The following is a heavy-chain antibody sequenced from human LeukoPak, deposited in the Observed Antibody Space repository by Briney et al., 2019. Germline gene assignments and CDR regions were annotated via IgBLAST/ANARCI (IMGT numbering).Heavy chain of an antibody. CDR3: ARGAGIYYTTGWTGWFDP. V-gene: IGHV3-74*01. CDR1: GFTFNRHW. Sequence: GGSLRLSCAAPGFTFNRHWMHWVRQAPGKGLVWVSRSNSDGSSTVYADSVKGRFTISRDNAKNTLYLQMNSLRAEDTAVYYCARGAGIYYTTGWTGWFDPWGQGTLVTVTS. CDR2: SNSDGSST. D-gene: IGHD6-19*01. J-gene: IGHJ5*02.